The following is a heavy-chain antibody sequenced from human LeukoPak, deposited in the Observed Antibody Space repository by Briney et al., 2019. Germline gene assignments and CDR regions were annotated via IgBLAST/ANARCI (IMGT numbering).Heavy chain of an antibody. CDR1: GGSISSSGYY. V-gene: IGHV4-39*07. D-gene: IGHD6-13*01. CDR3: ARLEEQQLVFDY. Sequence: SETLSLTCTVSGGSISSSGYYWGWIRQPPGKGLEWIGNIYYSGSTYYNPSLESRVTMSLDTSKNQFSLKLSSVTAADTAVYYCARLEEQQLVFDYWGQGTLVTVSS. CDR2: IYYSGST. J-gene: IGHJ4*02.